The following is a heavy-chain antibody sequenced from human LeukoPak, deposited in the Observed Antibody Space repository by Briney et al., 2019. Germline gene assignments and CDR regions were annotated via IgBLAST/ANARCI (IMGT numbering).Heavy chain of an antibody. CDR3: ARAEINDYSRY. CDR2: INHSGST. Sequence: KPSETLSLTCAVYGGSFSGYYWSWIRQPPGKGLEWIGEINHSGSTNYNPSLKSRVTISVDTSKNQSSLKLSSVTAADTAVYYCARAEINDYSRYWGQGIPVIVSS. V-gene: IGHV4-34*01. J-gene: IGHJ4*02. D-gene: IGHD4-11*01. CDR1: GGSFSGYY.